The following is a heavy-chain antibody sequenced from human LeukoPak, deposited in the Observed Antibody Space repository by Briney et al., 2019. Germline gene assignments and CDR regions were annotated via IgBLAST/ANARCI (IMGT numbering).Heavy chain of an antibody. Sequence: ASVKVSCKASGYTFTSYYMHWVRQAPGQGLEWMGIINPSGGSTSYAQKFQGRVTMTRDTSTSTVYMELGSLRSEDTAVYYCASNLNSSSSYYYYGMDVWGQGTTVTVSS. CDR3: ASNLNSSSSYYYYGMDV. D-gene: IGHD6-6*01. CDR2: INPSGGST. V-gene: IGHV1-46*01. J-gene: IGHJ6*02. CDR1: GYTFTSYY.